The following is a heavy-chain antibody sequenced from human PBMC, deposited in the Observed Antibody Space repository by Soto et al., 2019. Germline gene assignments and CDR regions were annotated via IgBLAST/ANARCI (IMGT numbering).Heavy chain of an antibody. CDR1: DGSLSSYY. D-gene: IGHD3-3*01. CDR2: ISHSGST. Sequence: SETLSLTCTVSDGSLSSYYWSWIRQPPGKGLEWIGHISHSGSTSYNPSLKSRVTVSLDTSQVQFSLKVRSVTAADTAVYYCAKCPLESGYLHYYSMDVWGKGTTVTVS. CDR3: AKCPLESGYLHYYSMDV. V-gene: IGHV4-59*01. J-gene: IGHJ6*03.